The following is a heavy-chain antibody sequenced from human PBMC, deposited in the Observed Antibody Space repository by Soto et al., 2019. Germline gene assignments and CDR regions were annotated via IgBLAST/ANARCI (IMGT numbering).Heavy chain of an antibody. V-gene: IGHV4-59*13. CDR3: ARVGGYYGDYPNFDY. J-gene: IGHJ4*02. Sequence: SETLSLTCIVSGDSMSSFYFTWIRQPPGKGLEWIGNIYYTGTTNYNPSRKNRVTMSVDAPKNQFSLILRSVTAADTAVYYCARVGGYYGDYPNFDYWGPGTLVTVSS. D-gene: IGHD4-17*01. CDR1: GDSMSSFY. CDR2: IYYTGTT.